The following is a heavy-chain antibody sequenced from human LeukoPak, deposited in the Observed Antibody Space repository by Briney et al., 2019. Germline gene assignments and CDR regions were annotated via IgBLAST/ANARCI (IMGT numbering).Heavy chain of an antibody. V-gene: IGHV3-23*01. CDR1: GFTFSSYA. J-gene: IGHJ4*02. D-gene: IGHD3-10*01. CDR3: AKDIHASGSYGFDY. CDR2: ISNSGGSR. Sequence: GGSLRLSCAASGFTFSSYAMTWVRQAPGKGLEWVSAISNSGGSRFYADSVKGRFTLSRDNSKNTLYLQMNSLRAEDTAVYYCAKDIHASGSYGFDYWGQGTLVTASS.